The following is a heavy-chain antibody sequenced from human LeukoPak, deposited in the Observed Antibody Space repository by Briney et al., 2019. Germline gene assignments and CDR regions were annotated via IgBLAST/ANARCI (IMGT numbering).Heavy chain of an antibody. Sequence: PGGSLRLSCAASGFTFSSYAMTWVRQAPGKGLEWVSTVSGSGGSTYYADSVKGRFTISRDNSKNTLFLQMSSLRAEDTAVYYCARDIGSGTTGTTGVLVNWGQGTLVTVSS. CDR3: ARDIGSGTTGTTGVLVN. J-gene: IGHJ4*02. V-gene: IGHV3-23*01. CDR2: VSGSGGST. CDR1: GFTFSSYA. D-gene: IGHD1-1*01.